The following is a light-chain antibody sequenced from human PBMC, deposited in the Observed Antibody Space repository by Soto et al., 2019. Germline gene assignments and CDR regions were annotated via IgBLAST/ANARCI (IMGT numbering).Light chain of an antibody. CDR3: ETWDSNSWV. V-gene: IGLV4-60*02. Sequence: QPVLTQSSSASASLGSSVKLTCTLSSGHSSYIIAWHQQQPGKAPRYLMKLEGSGSYNKGSGVPDRFSGSSSGADRYLTISNLQFEDEADYYCETWDSNSWVFRGGTKLTVL. CDR1: SGHSSYI. CDR2: LEGSGSY. J-gene: IGLJ3*02.